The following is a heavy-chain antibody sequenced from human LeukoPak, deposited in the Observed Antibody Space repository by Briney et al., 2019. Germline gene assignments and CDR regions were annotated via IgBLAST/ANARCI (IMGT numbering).Heavy chain of an antibody. CDR2: FYNSGSS. J-gene: IGHJ4*02. D-gene: IGHD3-16*01. CDR1: GMSITSRHY. Sequence: SETLSLTCSVSGMSITSRHYWGWIRQPPGKGLEWIGYFYNSGSSTYNPSLKSRVTISVDTSKEQFSLKVNSVTAADTAVYYCTRGAGWLIDYWGQGILVTVSS. CDR3: TRGAGWLIDY. V-gene: IGHV4-59*11.